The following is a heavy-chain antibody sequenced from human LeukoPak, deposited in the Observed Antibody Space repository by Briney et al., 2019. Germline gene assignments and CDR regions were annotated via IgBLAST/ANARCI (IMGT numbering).Heavy chain of an antibody. J-gene: IGHJ5*01. D-gene: IGHD4-23*01. CDR3: ARGELLATVVTPGGLNWFDS. CDR2: INHSGST. Sequence: SETLSLTCAVYGGSFSDSFWSWIRQPPGKGLEWIGEINHSGSTNYNPSLKSRVTISVDTSKNQFSLKLNSVTAADTAVYYCARGELLATVVTPGGLNWFDSWGQGTLVTVSP. V-gene: IGHV4-34*01. CDR1: GGSFSDSF.